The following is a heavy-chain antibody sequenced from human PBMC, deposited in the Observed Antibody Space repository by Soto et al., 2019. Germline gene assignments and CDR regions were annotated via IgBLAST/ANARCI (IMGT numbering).Heavy chain of an antibody. Sequence: PGESLKISCKGSGYSFTSYWIGWVRQMPGKGLERMGIIYPGDSDTRYSPSFQGQVTISADKSISTAYLQWSSLKASDTAMYYCARVGFRIVATIGGMDVWGQGTTVTVSS. D-gene: IGHD5-12*01. J-gene: IGHJ6*02. CDR2: IYPGDSDT. CDR3: ARVGFRIVATIGGMDV. CDR1: GYSFTSYW. V-gene: IGHV5-51*01.